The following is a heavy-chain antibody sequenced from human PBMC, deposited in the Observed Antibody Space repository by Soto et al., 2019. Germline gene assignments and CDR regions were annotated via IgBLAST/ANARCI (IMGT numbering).Heavy chain of an antibody. D-gene: IGHD3-16*01. J-gene: IGHJ3*02. Sequence: PGGSLRLSCAASGFTFSSYTMNWVRQAPGKGLEWVSSISSSSSYIYYADSVKGRFTISRDNAKNSLYLQMNSLRAEDTAVYYCARFAPQSVMITFDPSEHAFDIWGQGTMDTVSS. CDR3: ARFAPQSVMITFDPSEHAFDI. V-gene: IGHV3-21*01. CDR2: ISSSSSYI. CDR1: GFTFSSYT.